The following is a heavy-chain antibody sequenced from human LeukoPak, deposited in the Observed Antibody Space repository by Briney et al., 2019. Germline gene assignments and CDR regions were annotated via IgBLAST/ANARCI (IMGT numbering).Heavy chain of an antibody. D-gene: IGHD5-24*01. CDR1: GYTFTSYD. J-gene: IGHJ4*02. V-gene: IGHV1-8*01. CDR3: ARDTNTGFDY. CDR2: MNPNSGNT. Sequence: ASVKVSCKASGYTFTSYDINWVRQATGQGLEWMGWMNPNSGNTGYAQKFQGRVTITADESTSTAYMELSSLRSEDTAVYYCARDTNTGFDYWGQGTLVTVSS.